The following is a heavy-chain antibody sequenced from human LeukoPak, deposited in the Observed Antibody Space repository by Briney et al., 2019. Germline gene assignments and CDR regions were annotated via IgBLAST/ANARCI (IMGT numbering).Heavy chain of an antibody. Sequence: GASVTVSCKTSGGSFSNYAITWVRQAPGQGLEWMGMIIPMRDITNYAQNFQDRVTIAADKSTTTVYMNVNSLISEDMAVYFCARGPCEVTYYFDSWGQGTLVTVSS. CDR3: ARGPCEVTYYFDS. J-gene: IGHJ4*02. CDR2: IIPMRDIT. V-gene: IGHV1-69*04. CDR1: GGSFSNYA. D-gene: IGHD2-21*01.